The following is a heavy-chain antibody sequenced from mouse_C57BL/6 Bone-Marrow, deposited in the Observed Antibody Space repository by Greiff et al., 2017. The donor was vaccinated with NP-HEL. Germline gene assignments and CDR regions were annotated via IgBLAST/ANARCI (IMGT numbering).Heavy chain of an antibody. CDR2: IDPEDGDT. CDR3: TKWGFTTGVATRYFDV. V-gene: IGHV14-1*01. Sequence: VQLKESGAELVRPGASVKLSCTASGFNIKDYYMHWVKQRPEQGLEWIGRIDPEDGDTEYAPKFQGKATMTAAPSSNTAYLPLSSLTSEDTAVYYCTKWGFTTGVATRYFDVWGTGTTVTVSS. D-gene: IGHD1-1*01. CDR1: GFNIKDYY. J-gene: IGHJ1*03.